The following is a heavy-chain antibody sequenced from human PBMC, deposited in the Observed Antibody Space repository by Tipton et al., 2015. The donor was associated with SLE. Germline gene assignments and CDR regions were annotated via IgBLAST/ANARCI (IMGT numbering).Heavy chain of an antibody. V-gene: IGHV4-39*07. CDR2: VNHSGST. Sequence: TLSLTCTVSGGSISSSSYYWGWIRQPPGKGLEWIGEVNHSGSTNYNPSLKSRVTISVDTSKNQFSLKLSSVTAADTAVYYCARDISARFDYWGQGALVTVSS. CDR1: GGSISSSSYY. J-gene: IGHJ4*02. D-gene: IGHD3-3*02. CDR3: ARDISARFDY.